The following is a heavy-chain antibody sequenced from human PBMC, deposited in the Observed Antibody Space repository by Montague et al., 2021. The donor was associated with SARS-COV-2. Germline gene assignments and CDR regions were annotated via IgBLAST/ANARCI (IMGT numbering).Heavy chain of an antibody. CDR3: ARLKAPYCSSTSCYSASWFDP. J-gene: IGHJ5*02. CDR1: GGSISSSSYY. V-gene: IGHV4-39*01. Sequence: SETLSLTCTVSGGSISSSSYYWGWIRQPPGKGLEWIGSIYYSGSTYYNPSLKSRVTISVDTSKNQFSLKLSSVTAADTAVYSCARLKAPYCSSTSCYSASWFDPWGQGTLVTVSS. CDR2: IYYSGST. D-gene: IGHD2-2*01.